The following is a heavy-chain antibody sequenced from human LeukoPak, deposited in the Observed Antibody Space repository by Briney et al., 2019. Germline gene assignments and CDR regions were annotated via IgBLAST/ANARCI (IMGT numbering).Heavy chain of an antibody. CDR1: GGAISSYY. D-gene: IGHD3-22*01. CDR3: ARNSSGYAFDI. J-gene: IGHJ3*02. V-gene: IGHV4-59*01. CDR2: IYYSGST. Sequence: PSETLSLTCTVSGGAISSYYWSWIRQPPGKGLEWIGYIYYSGSTNYNPSLKSRVTISVDTSNNQFSLKLSSVTAADTAVYYCARNSSGYAFDIWGQETMVTVSS.